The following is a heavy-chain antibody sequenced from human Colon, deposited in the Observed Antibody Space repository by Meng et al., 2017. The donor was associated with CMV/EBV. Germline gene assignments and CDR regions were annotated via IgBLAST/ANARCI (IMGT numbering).Heavy chain of an antibody. J-gene: IGHJ4*02. CDR1: GFTFSSYW. CDR3: ASVIHYGDYQFDY. V-gene: IGHV3-7*01. Sequence: GESLKISCAASGFTFSSYWMSWVRQAPGKGLEWVANIKQDGSEKYYVDSVKGRFTISRDNAKNSLYLQMNSLRAEDTAVYYCASVIHYGDYQFDYWGQGTLVTVSS. D-gene: IGHD4-17*01. CDR2: IKQDGSEK.